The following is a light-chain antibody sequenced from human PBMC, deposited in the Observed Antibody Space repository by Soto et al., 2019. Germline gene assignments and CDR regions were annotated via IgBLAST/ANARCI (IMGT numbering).Light chain of an antibody. CDR1: QRIDSY. J-gene: IGKJ2*01. Sequence: DIPMTQSPSSLSTSVGDRVSITCRASQRIDSYLNWYQQKPGRAPKLLIYAASSLQSGVPSRFSGSGSGTDFTLTINSLQPEDFATYYCQQSYSAPHTFGPGTKLEIK. CDR3: QQSYSAPHT. CDR2: AAS. V-gene: IGKV1-39*01.